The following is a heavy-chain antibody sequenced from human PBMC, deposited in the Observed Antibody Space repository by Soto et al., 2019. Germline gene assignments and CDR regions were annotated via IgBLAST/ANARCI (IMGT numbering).Heavy chain of an antibody. V-gene: IGHV3-23*01. Sequence: AGGSLRLSCAASGFTFSSYAMSWVRQAPGKGLEWVSVISGSGGSTYYADSVKGRFTISRDNSKNTLYLQMNSLRAEDTAVHYCAKRGSGSQFDYWGQGTLVTVSS. CDR1: GFTFSSYA. CDR2: ISGSGGST. J-gene: IGHJ4*02. CDR3: AKRGSGSQFDY. D-gene: IGHD1-26*01.